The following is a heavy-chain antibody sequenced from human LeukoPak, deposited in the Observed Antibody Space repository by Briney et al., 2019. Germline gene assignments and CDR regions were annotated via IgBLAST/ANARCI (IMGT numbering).Heavy chain of an antibody. CDR2: ISASGGST. CDR1: GFTFSSYA. V-gene: IGHV3-23*01. D-gene: IGHD5-18*01. CDR3: ASVRGYSYPALDF. Sequence: GGSLRLSCAASGFTFSSYAMSWVRQAPGEGLQLVSSISASGGSTYYADSVKGRFTISRDNAKNSLYLQMNSLRAEDTAVYYCASVRGYSYPALDFWGQGTLVTVSS. J-gene: IGHJ4*02.